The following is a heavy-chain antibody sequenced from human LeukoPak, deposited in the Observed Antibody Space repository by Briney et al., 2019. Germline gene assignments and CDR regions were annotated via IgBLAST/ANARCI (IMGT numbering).Heavy chain of an antibody. CDR2: ISTMSNYI. Sequence: GGSLRLSCAASGFDFSTYAINWVRQAPGKGLEWVSSISTMSNYIFYGDSVKGRFTISRDNSKNTLYLQMNSLRAEDTAVYYCAKDPVAAYYYYGMDVWGQGTTVTVSS. J-gene: IGHJ6*02. CDR3: AKDPVAAYYYYGMDV. CDR1: GFDFSTYA. V-gene: IGHV3-21*04. D-gene: IGHD6-19*01.